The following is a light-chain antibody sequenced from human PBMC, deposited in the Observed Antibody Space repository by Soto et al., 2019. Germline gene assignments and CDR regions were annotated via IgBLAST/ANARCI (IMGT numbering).Light chain of an antibody. J-gene: IGKJ5*01. Sequence: MVLPPAPIRMPERPSNTXVVPCRASQSVTSTYLAWYQQNPGQAPRLLIYGASSRAIGIPDRFSGSVSGSDFILTINRLEPEDFAVYYCQQYGSSHTFGQGTRLEIK. CDR3: QQYGSSHT. V-gene: IGKV3-20*01. CDR2: GAS. CDR1: QSVTSTY.